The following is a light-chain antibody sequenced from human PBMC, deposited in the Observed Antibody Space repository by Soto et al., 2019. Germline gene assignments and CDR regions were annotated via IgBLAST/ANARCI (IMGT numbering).Light chain of an antibody. Sequence: ETVLTQSPGTLSLSPGERATLSCRASQSVSYNNLAWYQQKPGQAPRLLLYGASTRATGIPDRFSGSGSGTDFTLTVSRLEPDDFAVYYCQQYGSSPSWTFGQGTKGEIK. V-gene: IGKV3-20*01. J-gene: IGKJ1*01. CDR2: GAS. CDR3: QQYGSSPSWT. CDR1: QSVSYNN.